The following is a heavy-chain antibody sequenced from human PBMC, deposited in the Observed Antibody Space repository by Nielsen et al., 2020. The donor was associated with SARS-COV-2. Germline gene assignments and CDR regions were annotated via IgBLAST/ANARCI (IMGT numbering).Heavy chain of an antibody. Sequence: SVQVSCKASGGTFSSYAISWVRQAPAQGLEWMGGIIPIFGTANYAQKFQGRVTITADESTSTAYMELSSLRSEDTAVYYCARDFRYCSSTSCLYYFDYWGRGTLVTVSS. D-gene: IGHD2-2*01. V-gene: IGHV1-69*13. CDR1: GGTFSSYA. J-gene: IGHJ4*02. CDR3: ARDFRYCSSTSCLYYFDY. CDR2: IIPIFGTA.